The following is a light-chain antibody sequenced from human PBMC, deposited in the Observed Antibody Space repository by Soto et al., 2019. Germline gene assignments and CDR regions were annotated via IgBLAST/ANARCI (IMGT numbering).Light chain of an antibody. J-gene: IGKJ1*01. Sequence: DIQMTQSPSSLSASVGDRVTITCQASHAITNYLNWYQQKPGKAPKLLIYDASNLETGVPSRFSGRGSGTDFTFSINSLPPQDIATYDCQQYDDLPWTFGQGTKVEIK. CDR1: HAITNY. CDR3: QQYDDLPWT. CDR2: DAS. V-gene: IGKV1-33*01.